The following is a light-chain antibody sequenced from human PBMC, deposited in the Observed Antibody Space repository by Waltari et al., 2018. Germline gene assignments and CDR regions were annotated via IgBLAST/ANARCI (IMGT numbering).Light chain of an antibody. V-gene: IGKV1-39*01. Sequence: DIQMTQSPSSLSASVGDRVTITCRASQTITNYINWYQQKSGKAPKLLIYAASSLQSGVPSRFSGSGSATDFTLTITSLQPEDFATYHCQQSYSTPWTFGQGTKVEIK. CDR3: QQSYSTPWT. CDR1: QTITNY. J-gene: IGKJ1*01. CDR2: AAS.